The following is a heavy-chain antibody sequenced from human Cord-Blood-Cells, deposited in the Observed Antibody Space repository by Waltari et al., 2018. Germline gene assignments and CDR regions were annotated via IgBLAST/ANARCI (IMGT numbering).Heavy chain of an antibody. V-gene: IGHV1-2*02. CDR1: GYTCTGYY. CDR2: INPNSGGT. CDR3: ARSRTYYDFWSGYGY. Sequence: QVQLVQSGAEGKKPGASVTVSCKASGYTCTGYYMHWVRPAPGQGLEWMGWINPNSGGTNYAQKFQGRVTMTRDTSISTAYMELSRLRSDDTAVYYCARSRTYYDFWSGYGYWGQGTLVTVSS. D-gene: IGHD3-3*01. J-gene: IGHJ4*02.